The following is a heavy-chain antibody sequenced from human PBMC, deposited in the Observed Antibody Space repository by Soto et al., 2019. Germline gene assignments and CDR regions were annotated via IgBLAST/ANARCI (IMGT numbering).Heavy chain of an antibody. Sequence: VQLRESGPGLVKPSQTLSLTCAVSGGSISSGDYYWSWIRQQPGKDLEWIGFTDYSGSTHYNPSLRSRVTISVDTSKNQFSLSLNSVTAADSAVYYCARAIAVTTPWFDPWGQGTLVTVSS. CDR2: TDYSGST. D-gene: IGHD4-17*01. CDR1: GGSISSGDYY. J-gene: IGHJ5*02. CDR3: ARAIAVTTPWFDP. V-gene: IGHV4-31*02.